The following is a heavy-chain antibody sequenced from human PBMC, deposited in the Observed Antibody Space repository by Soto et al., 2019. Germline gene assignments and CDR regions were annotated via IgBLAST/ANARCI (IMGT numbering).Heavy chain of an antibody. CDR3: AGLYSSSSPVDY. Sequence: GGSLRLSCAASGFTFSSYAMHGIRQAPGKGLEWVAVISCEGSNKYYADSVKGRFTISRDNSKNTLYLQMNSLGAEDTAVYYCAGLYSSSSPVDYWGQGTLVTVSS. CDR1: GFTFSSYA. V-gene: IGHV3-30*14. D-gene: IGHD6-6*01. J-gene: IGHJ4*02. CDR2: ISCEGSNK.